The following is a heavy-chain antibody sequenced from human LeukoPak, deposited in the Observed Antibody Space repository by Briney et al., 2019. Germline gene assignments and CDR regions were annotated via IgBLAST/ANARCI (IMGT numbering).Heavy chain of an antibody. Sequence: ASVKVSCKASGYTFTSYGISWVRQAPGQGLEWMGWISAYNGNTNYAQKLQGRVTMTTDTSTSTAYMELRSLRSDDTAVYYCARDQASWAAAGIDYWGQGTLVTVSS. J-gene: IGHJ4*02. CDR3: ARDQASWAAAGIDY. D-gene: IGHD6-13*01. CDR2: ISAYNGNT. V-gene: IGHV1-18*01. CDR1: GYTFTSYG.